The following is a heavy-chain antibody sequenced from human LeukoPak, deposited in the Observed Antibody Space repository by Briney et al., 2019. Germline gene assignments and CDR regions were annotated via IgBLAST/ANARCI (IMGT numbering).Heavy chain of an antibody. D-gene: IGHD6-13*01. J-gene: IGHJ4*02. V-gene: IGHV4-59*12. Sequence: SETLSLTCTVSDGSISSYYWSWIRQPPGKGLEWIGHIYDSGSTNYNPSLKSRVTISVDTSKNQFSLKLSSVTAADTAVYYCAVAAAVYYFDYWGQGTLVTVSS. CDR3: AVAAAVYYFDY. CDR1: DGSISSYY. CDR2: IYDSGST.